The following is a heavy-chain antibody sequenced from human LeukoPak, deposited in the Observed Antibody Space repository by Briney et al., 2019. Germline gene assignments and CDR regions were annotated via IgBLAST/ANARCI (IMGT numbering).Heavy chain of an antibody. CDR3: ARASGSSWYGIIDY. Sequence: ASVKVSCKASGYTFTSYYMHWVRQAPGQGLEWMGWMNPNSGNTGYAQKFQGRVTITRNTSISTAYMELSSLRSEDTAVYYCARASGSSWYGIIDYWGQGTLVTVSS. V-gene: IGHV1-8*03. CDR2: MNPNSGNT. J-gene: IGHJ4*02. D-gene: IGHD6-13*01. CDR1: GYTFTSYY.